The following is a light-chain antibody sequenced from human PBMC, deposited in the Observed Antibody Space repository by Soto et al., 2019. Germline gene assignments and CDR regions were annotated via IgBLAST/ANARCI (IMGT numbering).Light chain of an antibody. CDR1: SSNIGRNT. Sequence: QAVVTQPPSASGAPGQRVTISCSGGSSNIGRNTVNWYQQLPGTAPKLLIYGNNQRPSGVPDRFSGSKSGTSASLAISGLQSEDEADYYCAAWDDSLSGLVFGGGTKVTVL. J-gene: IGLJ2*01. CDR2: GNN. V-gene: IGLV1-44*01. CDR3: AAWDDSLSGLV.